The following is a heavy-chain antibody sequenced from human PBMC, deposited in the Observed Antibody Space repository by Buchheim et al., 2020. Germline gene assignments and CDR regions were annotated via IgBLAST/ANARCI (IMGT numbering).Heavy chain of an antibody. CDR2: ISYDGSNK. Sequence: QVQLVESGGGVVQPGRSLRLSCAASGFTFSSYGMHWVRQAPGKGLEWVAVISYDGSNKYYADSVKGRFTISRDNSKNTLYLQMNSLRAEDTAVYYCARDLSGRDDFWGQGTL. CDR3: ARDLSGRDDF. CDR1: GFTFSSYG. J-gene: IGHJ4*02. V-gene: IGHV3-30*03. D-gene: IGHD1-26*01.